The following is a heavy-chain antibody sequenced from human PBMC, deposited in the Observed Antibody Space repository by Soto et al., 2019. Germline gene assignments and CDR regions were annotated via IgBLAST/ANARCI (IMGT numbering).Heavy chain of an antibody. CDR1: GYTFTNYY. CDR2: INPTSGST. J-gene: IGHJ4*02. V-gene: IGHV1-46*01. CDR3: ARDSAAGDH. Sequence: QVQLVQSGAEVKKPGASLKVSCKASGYTFTNYYIHWVRQAPGQGLEWMGIINPTSGSTNYAQKFQGRVTSTYDTSTTTVYMELSGLRSEDTAVLYCARDSAAGDHWGQGTLVTVSS. D-gene: IGHD6-13*01.